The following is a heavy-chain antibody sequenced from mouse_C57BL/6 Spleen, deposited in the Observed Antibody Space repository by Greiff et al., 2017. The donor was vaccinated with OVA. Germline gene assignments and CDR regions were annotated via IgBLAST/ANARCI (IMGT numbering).Heavy chain of an antibody. V-gene: IGHV14-3*01. Sequence: VQLQQSVAELVRPGASVKLSCTASGFNIKNTYMHWVKQRPEQGLEWIGRIDPANGNTKYAPKFQGKATLTADTSSNTAYLQLSSLTSEDSAISYYARAGQLRLNWWDYWGQGTLGTVSA. J-gene: IGHJ3*01. D-gene: IGHD3-2*02. CDR2: IDPANGNT. CDR1: GFNIKNTY. CDR3: ARAGQLRLNWWDY.